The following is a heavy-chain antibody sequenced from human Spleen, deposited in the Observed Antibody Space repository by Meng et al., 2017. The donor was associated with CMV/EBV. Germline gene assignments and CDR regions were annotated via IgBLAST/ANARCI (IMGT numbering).Heavy chain of an antibody. V-gene: IGHV3-30-3*01. J-gene: IGHJ4*02. Sequence: GESLKISCGASGFTFRSYAIHWVRQAPGKGLEWVAVISSDGSNQYYADSVKGRFTISRDNSKNTLSLQMNSLRPEDTALYYCARAPRIFGVALDYWGQGTLVTVSS. CDR3: ARAPRIFGVALDY. CDR1: GFTFRSYA. D-gene: IGHD3-3*02. CDR2: ISSDGSNQ.